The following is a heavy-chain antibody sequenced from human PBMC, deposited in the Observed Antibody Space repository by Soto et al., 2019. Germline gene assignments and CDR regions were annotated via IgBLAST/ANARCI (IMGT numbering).Heavy chain of an antibody. CDR2: IYYSGIA. Sequence: SETLSLTCTVSGDSVTSASDYWSWIRQPPGKGLEWIGYIYYSGIADYNPSLGSRVTISIDTSKNQFSLKLTSVTAADTAVYYCARGVGFGYYYYHMDLWGQGTTVTVSS. D-gene: IGHD3-10*01. CDR3: ARGVGFGYYYYHMDL. V-gene: IGHV4-61*01. CDR1: GDSVTSASDY. J-gene: IGHJ6*02.